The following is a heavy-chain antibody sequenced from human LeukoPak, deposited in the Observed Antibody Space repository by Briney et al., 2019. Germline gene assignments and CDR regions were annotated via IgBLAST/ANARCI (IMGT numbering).Heavy chain of an antibody. D-gene: IGHD3/OR15-3a*01. Sequence: SQTLSLTCTVSGGSISSGGYYWSWIRQSPGKGLEWIGYIYHSGSTYYNPSLKSRVTISVDRSKNQFSLKLSSVTAADTAVYYCARDKVGLFDPWGQGTLVTVST. CDR2: IYHSGST. V-gene: IGHV4-30-2*06. J-gene: IGHJ5*02. CDR1: GGSISSGGYY. CDR3: ARDKVGLFDP.